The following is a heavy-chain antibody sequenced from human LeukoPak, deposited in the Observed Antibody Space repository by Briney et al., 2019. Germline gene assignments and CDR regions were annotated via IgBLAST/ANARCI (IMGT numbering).Heavy chain of an antibody. V-gene: IGHV1-3*01. Sequence: ASVTVSFKASGYTFTSYAMHWVRQAPGQRLEWMGWINAGNGNTKYSQKFQDRVTITRDTSASTAYMELSSLRSEDTAVYYCARGSVAGGAWVDYWGQGTLVSVSS. CDR2: INAGNGNT. CDR3: ARGSVAGGAWVDY. CDR1: GYTFTSYA. J-gene: IGHJ4*02. D-gene: IGHD6-19*01.